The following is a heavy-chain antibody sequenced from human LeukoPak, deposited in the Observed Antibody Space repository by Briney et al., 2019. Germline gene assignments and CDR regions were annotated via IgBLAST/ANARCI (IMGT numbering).Heavy chain of an antibody. J-gene: IGHJ5*02. Sequence: ASVEVSCKASGYTFTSYYMHWVRQAPGQGLEWMGIINPSGGSTSYAQKFQGRVTMTRDTSTSTVYMELSSLRSEDTAVYYCARAGYCSSTSCPYHRSSEFDPWGQGTLVTVSS. V-gene: IGHV1-46*01. CDR1: GYTFTSYY. CDR2: INPSGGST. CDR3: ARAGYCSSTSCPYHRSSEFDP. D-gene: IGHD2-2*01.